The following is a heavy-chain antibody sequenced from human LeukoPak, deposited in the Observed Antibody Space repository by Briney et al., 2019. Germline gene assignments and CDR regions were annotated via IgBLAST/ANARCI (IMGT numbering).Heavy chain of an antibody. J-gene: IGHJ4*02. D-gene: IGHD6-19*01. CDR1: GFAFSTYP. CDR2: IHTDGIIR. CDR3: AYGTGWYFDY. V-gene: IGHV3-74*01. Sequence: PGGSLRLSCAASGFAFSTYPMHWVRHVLGKGPEWVSRIHTDGIIRNYADSVKGRFTISRDTAKNTLYLQMDSLRVEDTAVYYCAYGTGWYFDYWGQGALVTVSS.